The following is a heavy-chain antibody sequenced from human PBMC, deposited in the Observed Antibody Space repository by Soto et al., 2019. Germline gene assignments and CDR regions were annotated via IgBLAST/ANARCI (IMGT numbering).Heavy chain of an antibody. CDR2: ISYDGSNK. D-gene: IGHD6-19*01. CDR3: ARDTAQWLVRASFDY. Sequence: GGSLRLSCAASGFTFSSYAMHWVRQAPGKGLEWVAVISYDGSNKYYADSVKGRFTISRDNSKNTLYLQMNSLRAEDTAVYYCARDTAQWLVRASFDYWGQGTLVTVSS. V-gene: IGHV3-30-3*01. CDR1: GFTFSSYA. J-gene: IGHJ4*02.